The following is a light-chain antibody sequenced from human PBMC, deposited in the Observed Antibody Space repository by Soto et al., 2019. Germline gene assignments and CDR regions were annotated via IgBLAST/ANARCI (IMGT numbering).Light chain of an antibody. V-gene: IGLV2-14*01. Sequence: QSVLAQPASVSGSPGQSITISCTGTRSDVGRYDFVSWFQQHPGKAPKLMIYDVSIRPSGVSDHFSGSKSGNTASLTISGLQAEDEVDYYCSSCTTSSTFVFGTGTKVTAL. J-gene: IGLJ1*01. CDR2: DVS. CDR1: RSDVGRYDF. CDR3: SSCTTSSTFV.